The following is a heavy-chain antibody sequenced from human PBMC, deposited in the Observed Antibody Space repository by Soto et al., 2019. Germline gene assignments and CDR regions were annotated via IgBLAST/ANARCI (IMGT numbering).Heavy chain of an antibody. D-gene: IGHD3-9*01. CDR3: AKVVKTYYDILTGYYFTDFDY. CDR2: ISGSGGST. J-gene: IGHJ4*02. CDR1: GFTFSSYA. Sequence: GGSLRLSCAASGFTFSSYAMSWVRQAPGKGLEWVSAISGSGGSTYYADSVKGRFTISRDNSKNTLYLQMNSLRAEDTAVYYCAKVVKTYYDILTGYYFTDFDYWGQGTLVTVSS. V-gene: IGHV3-23*01.